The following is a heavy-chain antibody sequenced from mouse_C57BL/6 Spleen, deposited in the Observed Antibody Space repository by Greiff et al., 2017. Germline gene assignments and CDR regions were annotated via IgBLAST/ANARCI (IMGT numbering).Heavy chain of an antibody. J-gene: IGHJ4*01. Sequence: EVHLVESGGDLVKPGGSLKLSCAASGFTFSSYGMSWVRQTPDKRLEWVATISSGGSYTYYPDSVKGRVTISRDNAKNTLYLQMSSLKAEDTAMYYCARHRNAMDYWGQGTSVTVSS. V-gene: IGHV5-6*01. CDR2: ISSGGSYT. CDR1: GFTFSSYG. CDR3: ARHRNAMDY.